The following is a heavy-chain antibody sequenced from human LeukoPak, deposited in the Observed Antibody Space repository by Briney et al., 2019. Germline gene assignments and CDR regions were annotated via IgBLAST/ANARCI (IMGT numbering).Heavy chain of an antibody. CDR2: IIPIFGTA. V-gene: IGHV1-69*13. CDR3: ARYLRFGELHFDY. CDR1: GGTFSSYA. D-gene: IGHD3-10*01. Sequence: ASVKVSCKASGGTFSSYAISWVRQAPGQGLEWMGGIIPIFGTANYAQKFQGRVTITADESTSTAYMELSSLRSEDTAVYYCARYLRFGELHFDYWGQGTLVTVSS. J-gene: IGHJ4*02.